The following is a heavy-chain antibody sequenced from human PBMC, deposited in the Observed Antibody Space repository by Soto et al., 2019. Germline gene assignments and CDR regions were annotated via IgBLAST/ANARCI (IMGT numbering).Heavy chain of an antibody. J-gene: IGHJ4*02. CDR2: IWYDESNK. CDR1: GFNFSSYG. CDR3: GRAGLLLDY. V-gene: IGHV3-33*01. Sequence: QVQLVESGGGVVQPGRSLRLSCAASGFNFSSYGMHWVRQAPGKGLEWVAVIWYDESNKYYADSVKGRFTISRDISKNTPDLHVHSRRADDTAVYYCGRAGLLLDYWGQGTLVTVSS. D-gene: IGHD1-26*01.